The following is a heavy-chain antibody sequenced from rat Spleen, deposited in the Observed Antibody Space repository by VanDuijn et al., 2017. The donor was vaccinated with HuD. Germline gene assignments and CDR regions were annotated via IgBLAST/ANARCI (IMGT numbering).Heavy chain of an antibody. CDR2: ISYDDRST. CDR1: GFTFTNYD. J-gene: IGHJ2*01. Sequence: EVQLVESGGGLVQPGRSLKLSCSASGFTFTNYDMAWVRQAPTKGLEWVATISYDDRSTYYRDSVKGRFTISRDNAKSTLYLQMDSLRSEDTASYYCARHGGSSGYYFDYWGQGVMVTVSS. V-gene: IGHV5-29*01. CDR3: ARHGGSSGYYFDY. D-gene: IGHD4-1*01.